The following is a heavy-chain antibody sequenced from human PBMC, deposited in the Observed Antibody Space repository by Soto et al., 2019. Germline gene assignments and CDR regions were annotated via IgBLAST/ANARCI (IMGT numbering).Heavy chain of an antibody. J-gene: IGHJ4*02. V-gene: IGHV3-48*02. CDR2: IRSSSSTI. Sequence: EVQLVESGGGLVQPGGSLRLSCAASGFSFSTYSMNWVRQAPGKGLEWVAYIRSSSSTIYYAESVKGRFTISRDNAKNSLYLQMNSLRHEDTAVYYCARSRNLDYWGQGSLVTVSS. CDR1: GFSFSTYS. CDR3: ARSRNLDY.